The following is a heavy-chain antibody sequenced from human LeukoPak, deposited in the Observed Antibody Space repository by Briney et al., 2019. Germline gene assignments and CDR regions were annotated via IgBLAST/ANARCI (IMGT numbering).Heavy chain of an antibody. CDR2: ISSSGSTI. D-gene: IGHD4-17*01. CDR1: GFTFSDYY. CDR3: ARGSDYGDPSKYYYYYYMDV. J-gene: IGHJ6*03. V-gene: IGHV3-11*04. Sequence: GGSLRLSCAASGFTFSDYYMSWIRQAPGKGLEWVSYISSSGSTIYYADSVKGRFTISRDNAKNSLYLQMNSLRAEDTAVYYCARGSDYGDPSKYYYYYYMDVWGKGTTVTISS.